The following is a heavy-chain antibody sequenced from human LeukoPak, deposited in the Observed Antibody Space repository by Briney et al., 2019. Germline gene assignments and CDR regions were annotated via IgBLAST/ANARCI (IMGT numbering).Heavy chain of an antibody. J-gene: IGHJ4*02. D-gene: IGHD2-2*01. CDR1: GFTFSGSA. V-gene: IGHV3-73*01. Sequence: GGSLRLSCAASGFTFSGSAMHWVRQPSGKGLEWVGRIRSKANSYATAYAAWVKGRFTISRDDSKNTAYLQMNSLKTEDTAVYYCTRHRSSNESSEGRYEDYWGQGTLVTVSS. CDR3: TRHRSSNESSEGRYEDY. CDR2: IRSKANSYAT.